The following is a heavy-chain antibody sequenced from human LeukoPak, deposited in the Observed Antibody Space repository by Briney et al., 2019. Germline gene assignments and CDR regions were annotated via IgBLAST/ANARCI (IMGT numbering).Heavy chain of an antibody. Sequence: SETLSLTCAVFGVSISSGGYWSWVRQPPGKGLEWIGQMYYSGDTRYNPPLESRVIMSLDKSRNQLSLRLNSVTAADTAVYYCARHGSYSLGFWGQGALVTVSS. V-gene: IGHV4-4*02. J-gene: IGHJ4*02. CDR3: ARHGSYSLGF. D-gene: IGHD3-10*01. CDR1: GVSISSGGY. CDR2: MYYSGDT.